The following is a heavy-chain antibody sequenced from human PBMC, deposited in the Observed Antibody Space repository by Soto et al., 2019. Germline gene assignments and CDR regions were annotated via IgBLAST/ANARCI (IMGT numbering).Heavy chain of an antibody. CDR1: GGSISSYY. V-gene: IGHV4-59*08. D-gene: IGHD3-10*01. Sequence: PSETLSLTCTVSGGSISSYYWSWIRQPPGKGLEWIGYIYYSGSTNYNPSLKSRVTISVDTSMNQFSLKLSSVTAADTAVYYCARRGSGSYSDYWGQGTLVTVSS. CDR3: ARRGSGSYSDY. J-gene: IGHJ4*02. CDR2: IYYSGST.